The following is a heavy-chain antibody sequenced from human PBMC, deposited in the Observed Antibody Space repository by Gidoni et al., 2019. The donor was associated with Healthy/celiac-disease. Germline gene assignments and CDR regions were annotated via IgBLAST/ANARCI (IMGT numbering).Heavy chain of an antibody. Sequence: QVQLVESGGGVVQPGRSLRLSCAASGFTFSSYAMHGVRQAPGKGLEWVAVISYDGSNKYYADSVKGRFTISRDNSKNTLYLQMNSLRAEDTAVYYCARGLDSSGYFDYWGQGTLVTVSS. CDR1: GFTFSSYA. CDR3: ARGLDSSGYFDY. V-gene: IGHV3-30-3*01. CDR2: ISYDGSNK. D-gene: IGHD3-22*01. J-gene: IGHJ4*02.